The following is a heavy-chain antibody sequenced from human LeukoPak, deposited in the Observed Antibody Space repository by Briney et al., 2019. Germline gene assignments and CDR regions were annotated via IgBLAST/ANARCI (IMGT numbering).Heavy chain of an antibody. CDR3: ARGCNRYDSSGYHCY. D-gene: IGHD3-22*01. CDR2: IYHIGTT. Sequence: SETLSLTCTVSGGSTSSYSWSWIRQPPGKGLENIGYIYHIGTTNYNPSLKSRVTISLDTSKNQFSLNLSSVTAADTAMYYCARGCNRYDSSGYHCYWGQGTPVTVSS. CDR1: GGSTSSYS. J-gene: IGHJ4*02. V-gene: IGHV4-59*01.